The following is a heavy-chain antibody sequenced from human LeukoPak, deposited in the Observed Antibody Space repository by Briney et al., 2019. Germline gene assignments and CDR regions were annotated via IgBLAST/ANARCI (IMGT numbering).Heavy chain of an antibody. CDR2: IYYSGST. D-gene: IGHD3-22*01. V-gene: IGHV4-59*08. CDR3: ARQGSLGTSGYYY. J-gene: IGHJ4*02. CDR1: GGSISSYY. Sequence: SETLSLTCTVSGGSISSYYWSWIRQPPGKGLEWIGYIYYSGSTNYNPSLKSRVTISVDTSKNQFSLKLSSVTAADTAVYYCARQGSLGTSGYYYWGQGTLVTVSS.